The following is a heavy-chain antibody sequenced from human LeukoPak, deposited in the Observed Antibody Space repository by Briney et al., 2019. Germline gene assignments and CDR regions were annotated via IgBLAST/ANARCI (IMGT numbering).Heavy chain of an antibody. CDR2: ISGGSTYT. J-gene: IGHJ6*02. V-gene: IGHV3-11*06. CDR3: ARSLISAVIGMVV. CDR1: GFTFKDYY. Sequence: SGGSLRLSCAGSGFTFKDYYLNWIRQAPGKGLEWVSYISGGSTYTNYANSVKGRFTISRDNARNSLFLQMNSLTAEDTAIYYCARSLISAVIGMVVWGQGTAVTVSS. D-gene: IGHD3-3*01.